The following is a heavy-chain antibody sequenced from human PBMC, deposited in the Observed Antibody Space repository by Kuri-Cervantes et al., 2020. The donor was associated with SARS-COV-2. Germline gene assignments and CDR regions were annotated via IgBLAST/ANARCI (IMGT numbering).Heavy chain of an antibody. J-gene: IGHJ6*02. D-gene: IGHD1-1*01. V-gene: IGHV1-46*01. Sequence: ASVKVSCKASGYTFTSYYMHWVRQAPGQGLEWMGIINPSGGSTSYAQKFQGRVTMTRDTSTSTVYMELSSLRSEDTAVYYCARGPPRSTQLHYYYYGMDVWGQGTTVTVSS. CDR3: ARGPPRSTQLHYYYYGMDV. CDR1: GYTFTSYY. CDR2: INPSGGST.